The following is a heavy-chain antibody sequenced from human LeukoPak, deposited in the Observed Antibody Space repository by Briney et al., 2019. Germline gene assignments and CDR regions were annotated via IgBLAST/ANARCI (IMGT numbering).Heavy chain of an antibody. J-gene: IGHJ4*02. CDR2: IRYDGSNK. V-gene: IGHV3-30*02. CDR1: GFTFSSYG. Sequence: GESLRLSCAASGFTFSSYGMHWVRQAPGKGLEWVAFIRYDGSNKYYADSVKGRFTISRDNSKNTLYLQMNSLRAEDTAVYYCAKDPQLETTLSSWVDYWGQGTLVTVSS. CDR3: AKDPQLETTLSSWVDY. D-gene: IGHD4-11*01.